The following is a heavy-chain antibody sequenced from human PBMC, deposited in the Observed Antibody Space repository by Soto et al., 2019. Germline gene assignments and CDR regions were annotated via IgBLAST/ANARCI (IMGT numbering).Heavy chain of an antibody. Sequence: PGEPLKIYGNGSGCSFTTNWIGWVRQMPGKGLEWMGVIYPGDSDTRYSPSFQGQVAISADKSINTAYLQWSSLKASDTAMYYCARHSGVAEDGTDWGQGTLVTVSS. CDR1: GCSFTTNW. J-gene: IGHJ1*01. CDR3: ARHSGVAEDGTD. CDR2: IYPGDSDT. D-gene: IGHD6-13*01. V-gene: IGHV5-51*01.